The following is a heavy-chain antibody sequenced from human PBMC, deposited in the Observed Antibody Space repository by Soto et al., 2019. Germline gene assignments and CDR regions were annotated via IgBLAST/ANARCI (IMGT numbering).Heavy chain of an antibody. CDR1: GYTFTSYG. J-gene: IGHJ6*02. Sequence: ASVKVSCKASGYTFTSYGISWVRQAPGQGLEWMGWISAYNGNTNYAQKLQGRVTMTTDTSTSAAYMELRSLGSDDTAVYYCARDRNGITIFGVVLGMDVWGQGTTVTVSS. CDR2: ISAYNGNT. D-gene: IGHD3-3*01. CDR3: ARDRNGITIFGVVLGMDV. V-gene: IGHV1-18*04.